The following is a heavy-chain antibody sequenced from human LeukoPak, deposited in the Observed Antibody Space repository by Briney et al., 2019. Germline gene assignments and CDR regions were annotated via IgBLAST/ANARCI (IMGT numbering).Heavy chain of an antibody. D-gene: IGHD6-19*01. CDR1: GYSFTSYW. Sequence: GESLRISCEGSGYSFTSYWIGCVREMPGKGLEWMGIIYPVDSDNRNSPSFQGQVTISADKSISTAYLQWSSLKASDTAMYYCARSYVAGSQYYFDYWGQGTLVTVSS. CDR2: IYPVDSDN. V-gene: IGHV5-51*01. J-gene: IGHJ4*02. CDR3: ARSYVAGSQYYFDY.